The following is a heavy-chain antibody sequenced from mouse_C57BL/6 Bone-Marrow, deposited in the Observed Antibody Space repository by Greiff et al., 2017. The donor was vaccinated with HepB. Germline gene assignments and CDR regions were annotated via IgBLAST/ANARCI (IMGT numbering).Heavy chain of an antibody. V-gene: IGHV1-9*01. CDR2: ILPGSGST. J-gene: IGHJ2*01. D-gene: IGHD1-1*01. CDR3: ARVTTVVDGD. CDR1: GYTFTGYW. Sequence: QVQLQQSGAELMKPGASVKLSCKATGYTFTGYWIEWVKQRPGHGLEWIGEILPGSGSTNYNEKFKGKATFTADTSSNTADMQLSSLTTEDSASYYCARVTTVVDGDWGQGTTLTVAS.